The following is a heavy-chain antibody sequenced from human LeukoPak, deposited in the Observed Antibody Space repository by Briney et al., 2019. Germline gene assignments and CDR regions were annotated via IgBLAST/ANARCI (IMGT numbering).Heavy chain of an antibody. D-gene: IGHD6-19*01. J-gene: IGHJ3*02. Sequence: PSETLSLTCTVYGGSISSSSYYWGWIRQPPGKGLEWIGSIYYSGSTYYNPSLKSRVTISVDTSKNQFSLKLSSVTAADTAVYYYASRTILQWLAPPDAFDIRGQGTMVTVSS. V-gene: IGHV4-39*07. CDR3: ASRTILQWLAPPDAFDI. CDR2: IYYSGST. CDR1: GGSISSSSYY.